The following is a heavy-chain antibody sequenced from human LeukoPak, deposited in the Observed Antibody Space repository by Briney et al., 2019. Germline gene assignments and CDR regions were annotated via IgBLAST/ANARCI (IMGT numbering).Heavy chain of an antibody. CDR3: AGLDY. J-gene: IGHJ4*02. V-gene: IGHV3-48*03. Sequence: PGGSLRLSCAASGFTFSSYEMNWVRQAPGKGLEWVSCISSSGTTIYYAGSVKGRFTVSRDNAKNSLYLQMNSLGAEDTAVYYCAGLDYWGQGTLVTVSS. CDR1: GFTFSSYE. CDR2: ISSSGTTI.